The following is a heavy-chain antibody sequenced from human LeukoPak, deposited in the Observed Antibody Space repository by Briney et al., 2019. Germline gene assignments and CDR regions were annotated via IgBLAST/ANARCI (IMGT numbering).Heavy chain of an antibody. Sequence: GGSLRLSCAASGFTFSSYSMSWVRQAPGKGLEWVAFIRFDGSNKYYAGSVKGRFTISRDNSKNTLYLQMNSLRAEDTAVYYCAKDFPVAAAALDYWGQGTLVTVSS. D-gene: IGHD6-13*01. V-gene: IGHV3-30*02. CDR3: AKDFPVAAAALDY. J-gene: IGHJ4*02. CDR2: IRFDGSNK. CDR1: GFTFSSYS.